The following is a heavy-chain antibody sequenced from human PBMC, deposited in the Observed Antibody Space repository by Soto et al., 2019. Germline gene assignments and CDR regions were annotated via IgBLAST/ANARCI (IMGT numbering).Heavy chain of an antibody. J-gene: IGHJ4*02. D-gene: IGHD1-26*01. CDR2: IKEDGSET. Sequence: EVQLVESGGGLVQPGGSLRLSCAASGFTLSSFWMSWVRQAPGKGLEWVASIKEDGSETTYVDSVKGRFSISRDTAKNALYLQMNSLRAEDAAVYYCASYRTMGCWGQGTPVTVSS. V-gene: IGHV3-7*03. CDR3: ASYRTMGC. CDR1: GFTLSSFW.